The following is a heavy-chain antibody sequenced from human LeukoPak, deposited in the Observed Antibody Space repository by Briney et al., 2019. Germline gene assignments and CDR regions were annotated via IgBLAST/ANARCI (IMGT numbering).Heavy chain of an antibody. CDR2: INGNNGKT. Sequence: ASVKVSCKASGYTFTSYGINWARQAPGQGLEWMGWINGNNGKTNYAQKLQGRVTMTTDTSTSTVYIELRSLRSDDTAVYHCARGTVSDQGYYYMDVWGTGTADSVCS. J-gene: IGHJ6*03. CDR3: ARGTVSDQGYYYMDV. D-gene: IGHD3/OR15-3a*01. V-gene: IGHV1-18*01. CDR1: GYTFTSYG.